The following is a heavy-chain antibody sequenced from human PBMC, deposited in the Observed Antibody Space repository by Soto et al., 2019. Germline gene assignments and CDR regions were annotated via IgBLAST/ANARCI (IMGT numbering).Heavy chain of an antibody. CDR2: ISSNGGST. Sequence: LRLSCAASGFTFSSYAMHWVRQAPGEGLEYVSAISSNGGSTYYANSVKGRFTISRDNSKNTLYLQMGSLRAEDMAVYYCARGGRNDFWSGYYNWFDPWGQGTLVTVSS. D-gene: IGHD3-3*01. CDR1: GFTFSSYA. CDR3: ARGGRNDFWSGYYNWFDP. J-gene: IGHJ5*02. V-gene: IGHV3-64*01.